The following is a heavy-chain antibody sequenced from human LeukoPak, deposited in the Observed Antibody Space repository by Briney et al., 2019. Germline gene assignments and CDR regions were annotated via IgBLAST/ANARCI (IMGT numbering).Heavy chain of an antibody. D-gene: IGHD6-19*01. CDR1: GFTFSSFG. Sequence: QSGGSLRLSCAASGFTFSSFGMHWVRQAPGKGLEWVAVISYDGSNKYYADSVKGRFTISRDNSKNTLYLQMNSLRAEDTAVYYCRTGMAVDYWGQGTLVTVSS. CDR3: RTGMAVDY. CDR2: ISYDGSNK. V-gene: IGHV3-30*03. J-gene: IGHJ4*02.